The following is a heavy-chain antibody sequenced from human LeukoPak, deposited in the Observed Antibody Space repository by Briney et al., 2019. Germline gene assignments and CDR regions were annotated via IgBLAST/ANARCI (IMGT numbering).Heavy chain of an antibody. CDR3: ARDRDSYGYYYYYYIDV. V-gene: IGHV1-2*06. D-gene: IGHD5-18*01. CDR1: GYTFTGYY. Sequence: ASVKVSCKASGYTFTGYYMHWVRQAPGQGPEWMGRINPNSGGTNYAQKFQGRVTMTRDTSISTAYMELSRLRSDDTAVYYCARDRDSYGYYYYYYIDVWGKGTTVTVSS. CDR2: INPNSGGT. J-gene: IGHJ6*03.